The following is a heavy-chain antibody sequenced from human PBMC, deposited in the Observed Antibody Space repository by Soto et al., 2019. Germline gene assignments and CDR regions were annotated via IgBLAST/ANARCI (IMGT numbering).Heavy chain of an antibody. D-gene: IGHD2-15*01. J-gene: IGHJ4*02. V-gene: IGHV3-53*01. Sequence: QPGGSLRLSCAASGFTVSSNYMSWVRQAPGKGLEWVSVIYGGGSAYYIASVKGRFTVSRDNSKNTLYLQMNSLSAEDTAVYYCARAGGSGSANPVKFDYWGPGTLVTVSS. CDR2: IYGGGSA. CDR1: GFTVSSNY. CDR3: ARAGGSGSANPVKFDY.